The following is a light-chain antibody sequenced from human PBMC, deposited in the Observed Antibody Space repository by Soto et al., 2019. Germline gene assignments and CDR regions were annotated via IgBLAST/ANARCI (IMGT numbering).Light chain of an antibody. CDR2: AAS. CDR1: QSISSY. J-gene: IGKJ2*01. V-gene: IGKV1-39*01. Sequence: DIQMTQSPSSLSASVGDRVTITCRASQSISSYLNWYQQKPEKAPKLLIYAASSLQSGVPSRFSGSGSGTDFTLTISSLQPEDFANYYCQQSYSTPPSFGQGTKLEIK. CDR3: QQSYSTPPS.